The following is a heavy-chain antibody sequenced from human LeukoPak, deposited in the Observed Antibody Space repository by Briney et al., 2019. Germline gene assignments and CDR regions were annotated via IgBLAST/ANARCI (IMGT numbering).Heavy chain of an antibody. CDR3: ARDRWLQSANLDY. CDR1: GGSISSSSYY. D-gene: IGHD5-24*01. CDR2: IYYSGST. V-gene: IGHV4-39*07. Sequence: PSETLSLTCTVSGGSISSSSYYWGWIRQPPGKGLEWIGSIYYSGSTYYNPSLKSRVTISVDTSKNQFSLKLSSVTAADTAVYYCARDRWLQSANLDYWGQGTLVTVSS. J-gene: IGHJ4*02.